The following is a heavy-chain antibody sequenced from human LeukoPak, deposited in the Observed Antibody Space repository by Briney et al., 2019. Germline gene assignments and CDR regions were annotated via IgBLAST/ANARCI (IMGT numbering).Heavy chain of an antibody. D-gene: IGHD2-2*01. CDR3: ARVLFLGYCSSTSCYDDAFDI. Sequence: KPSETLSLTCPLSGGSISSYYWSWIRQPPGKGLGGIGYIYYSGRTNYNPSLKSRVTISVDTSKNQFSLKLSSVTAADTAVYYCARVLFLGYCSSTSCYDDAFDIWGQGTMVTVSS. J-gene: IGHJ3*02. CDR1: GGSISSYY. V-gene: IGHV4-59*01. CDR2: IYYSGRT.